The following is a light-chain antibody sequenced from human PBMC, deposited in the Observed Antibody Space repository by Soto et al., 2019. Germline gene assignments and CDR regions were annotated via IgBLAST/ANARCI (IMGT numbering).Light chain of an antibody. CDR3: QQYSSSPIT. J-gene: IGKJ5*01. CDR1: QSAISSY. Sequence: EIVLTQSPGTLSLSPGERATLSCRASQSAISSYLAWYQQKPGQAPRLLIYGASSRATGIPDRFSGSGSGTDFTLTISGLEPEDFAVYYCQQYSSSPITFGQGTRVEIK. CDR2: GAS. V-gene: IGKV3-20*01.